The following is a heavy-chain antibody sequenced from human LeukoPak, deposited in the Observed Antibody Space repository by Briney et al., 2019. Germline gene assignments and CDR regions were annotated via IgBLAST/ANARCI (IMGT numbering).Heavy chain of an antibody. CDR3: ARHGWYYDILTGSPPVGAFDI. CDR2: IYPGDSET. J-gene: IGHJ3*02. CDR1: GYSFTSYW. D-gene: IGHD3-9*01. V-gene: IGHV5-51*01. Sequence: GESLKISCKGSGYSFTSYWIGWVRQMPGKGLEWMGIIYPGDSETRYSPSFQGQVTISADKSISTAYLQWSSLKASDTAMYYCARHGWYYDILTGSPPVGAFDIWGQGTMVTVSS.